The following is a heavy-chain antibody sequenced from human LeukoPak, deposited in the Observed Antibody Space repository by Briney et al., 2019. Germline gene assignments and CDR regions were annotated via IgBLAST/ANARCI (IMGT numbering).Heavy chain of an antibody. CDR3: AGQPFQYYYDSSGPI. CDR2: INHSGST. CDR1: GGSISSGGYS. V-gene: IGHV4-30-2*01. D-gene: IGHD3-22*01. J-gene: IGHJ3*02. Sequence: ASETLSLTCAVSGGSISSGGYSWSRIRQPPGKGLEWIGEINHSGSTNYNPSLKSRVTISVDTSKNQFSLKLSSVTAADTAVYYCAGQPFQYYYDSSGPIWGQGTMVTVSS.